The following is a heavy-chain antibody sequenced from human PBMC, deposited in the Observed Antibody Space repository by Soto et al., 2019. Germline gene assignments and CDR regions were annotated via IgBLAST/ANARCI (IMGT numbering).Heavy chain of an antibody. Sequence: GLEWVAVISYDGSNKYYADSVKGRFTISRDNSKNTLYLQMNSLRAEDTAVYFCAALTAGDQTTYLAFDPWGQGTLVTVS. V-gene: IGHV3-30*03. CDR2: ISYDGSNK. J-gene: IGHJ5*02. CDR3: AALTAGDQTTYLAFDP. D-gene: IGHD1-1*01.